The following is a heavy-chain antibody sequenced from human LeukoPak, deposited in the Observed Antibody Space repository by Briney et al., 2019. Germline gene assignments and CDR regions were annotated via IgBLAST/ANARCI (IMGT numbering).Heavy chain of an antibody. Sequence: SETLSLTCTVSGVAISSSGDYWGWIRQPPGKGLEWIGSIYYSGNTYYNPSLKSRVTISVDTSKNQFSLRLSSVTAADTAVYYCASQITIIENWFDPWGQGTLVTVSS. D-gene: IGHD3-22*01. CDR2: IYYSGNT. CDR3: ASQITIIENWFDP. CDR1: GVAISSSGDY. J-gene: IGHJ5*02. V-gene: IGHV4-39*01.